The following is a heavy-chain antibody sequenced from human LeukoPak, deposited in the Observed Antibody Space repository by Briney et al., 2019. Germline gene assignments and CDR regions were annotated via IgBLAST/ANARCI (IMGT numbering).Heavy chain of an antibody. CDR2: ISSSGSTI. V-gene: IGHV3-11*01. Sequence: GGSLRLSCAASGFTFSDYYMSWIRQAPGKGLEWVSYISSSGSTIYYADSMKGRFTISRDNAKNSLYLQMNSLRAEDTAVYYCASVLRYFDWLPQTRDYWGQGTLVTVSS. CDR1: GFTFSDYY. J-gene: IGHJ4*02. D-gene: IGHD3-9*01. CDR3: ASVLRYFDWLPQTRDY.